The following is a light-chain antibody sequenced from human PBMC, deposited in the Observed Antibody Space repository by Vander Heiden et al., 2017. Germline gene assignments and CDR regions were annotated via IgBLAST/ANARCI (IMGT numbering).Light chain of an antibody. CDR1: QDISHY. V-gene: IGKV1-33*01. CDR2: DAS. Sequence: DGQMTQSPSSLSASLGDTVTITCQASQDISHYLNWYQLKGGKAPKLLIYDASELEEGVPSRFSATGYGSDFTLSINGLLPDDSATYFCQQNDYLPFTFGGGTKVEIK. J-gene: IGKJ4*01. CDR3: QQNDYLPFT.